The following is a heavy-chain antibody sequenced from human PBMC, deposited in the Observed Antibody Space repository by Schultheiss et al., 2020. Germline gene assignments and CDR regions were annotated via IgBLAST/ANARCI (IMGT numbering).Heavy chain of an antibody. CDR2: ISGSGGST. CDR3: ARGGYDCPRPYYYYYMDV. V-gene: IGHV3-23*01. Sequence: GESLKISCTASGFTFGNYVMGWVRQAPGKGLEWVSAISGSGGSTYYADSVKGRFTISRDNSKNTLYLQMNSLRAEDTAVYYCARGGYDCPRPYYYYYMDVWGKGTTVTVS. D-gene: IGHD5-12*01. CDR1: GFTFGNYV. J-gene: IGHJ6*03.